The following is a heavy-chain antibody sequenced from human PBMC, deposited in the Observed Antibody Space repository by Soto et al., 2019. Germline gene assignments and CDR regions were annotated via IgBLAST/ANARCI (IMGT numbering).Heavy chain of an antibody. D-gene: IGHD6-19*01. CDR2: ISRSSTI. CDR1: GFTFSTYS. CDR3: ARERGSGWTVDY. V-gene: IGHV3-48*01. J-gene: IGHJ4*02. Sequence: EVQLVESGGDLVQPGGSLRLSCAASGFTFSTYSMNWVRQAPGKGLEWVSSISRSSTIYYADSVKGRFTISRDNVQNSLYLQMHSLRAEDTAVYYCARERGSGWTVDYWGQGTLVTVSS.